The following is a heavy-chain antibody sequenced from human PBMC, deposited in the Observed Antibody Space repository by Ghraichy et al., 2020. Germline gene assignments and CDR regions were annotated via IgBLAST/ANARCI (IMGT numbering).Heavy chain of an antibody. D-gene: IGHD5-24*01. Sequence: GESLNISCGTSGFTFTMYGIHWVRQAPGKGLEWVALMWYDGSKEYYADSVKGRFSIIRDKSKNTLYLEMNSLRADDTAVYYCAREGGGYNSYYYYGLDVWGQGTTVTVSS. V-gene: IGHV3-33*01. CDR1: GFTFTMYG. J-gene: IGHJ6*02. CDR3: AREGGGYNSYYYYGLDV. CDR2: MWYDGSKE.